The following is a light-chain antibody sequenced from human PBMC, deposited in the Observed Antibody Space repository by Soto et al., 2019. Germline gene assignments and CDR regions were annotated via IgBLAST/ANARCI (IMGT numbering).Light chain of an antibody. V-gene: IGKV1-5*03. Sequence: DIQMSQSPSTLSASVGDRVTITCRSSQNIRSWLAWYQQKAGKAAKLLSYKASSLKSGVPSRFSGSGSGTEFTLTISSLQPDDFATYYCQHYNSYSEAFGQGTKVDIK. J-gene: IGKJ1*01. CDR3: QHYNSYSEA. CDR1: QNIRSW. CDR2: KAS.